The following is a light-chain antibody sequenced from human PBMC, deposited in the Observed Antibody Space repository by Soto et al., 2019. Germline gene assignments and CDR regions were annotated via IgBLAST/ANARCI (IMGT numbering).Light chain of an antibody. J-gene: IGLJ3*02. CDR2: DAS. V-gene: IGLV2-8*01. Sequence: QSALTQPPSASGSPGQSVAISCTGTSSDVGGYNYVSWYQQHPGKAPKLLIFDASSLKSGVPSRFSGSGSGTEFTLTISRLQPDDVATYYCLQYSSHSWTFGQGTK. CDR1: SSDVGGYNY. CDR3: LQYSSHSWT.